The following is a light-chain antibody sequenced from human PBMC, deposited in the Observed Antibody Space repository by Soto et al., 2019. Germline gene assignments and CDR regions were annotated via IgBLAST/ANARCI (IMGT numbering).Light chain of an antibody. CDR3: QHHNSYSQT. J-gene: IGKJ1*01. CDR1: QSIRHY. CDR2: GAS. V-gene: IGKV1-5*01. Sequence: DIQMTQSPPTLSASVGDRVTITCRASQSIRHYLAWYQQMPGKAPKLLIYGASTLQSGVPSRFSGSGSGTEFTLTFISLQPDDFGTYFCQHHNSYSQTFGQGTKVDIK.